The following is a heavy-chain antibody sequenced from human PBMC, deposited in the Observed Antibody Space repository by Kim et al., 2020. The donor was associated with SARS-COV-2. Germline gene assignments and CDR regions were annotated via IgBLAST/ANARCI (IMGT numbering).Heavy chain of an antibody. V-gene: IGHV4-4*07. CDR2: IYTSGST. CDR3: ARRSPGGYCTNGVCYDYGGAFDI. CDR1: GGSISSYY. Sequence: SETLSLTCTVSGGSISSYYWSWIRQPAGKGLEWIGRIYTSGSTNYNPSLKSRVTMSVDTSKNQFSLKLSSVTAADTAVYYCARRSPGGYCTNGVCYDYGGAFDIWGQGTMVTVSS. J-gene: IGHJ3*02. D-gene: IGHD2-8*01.